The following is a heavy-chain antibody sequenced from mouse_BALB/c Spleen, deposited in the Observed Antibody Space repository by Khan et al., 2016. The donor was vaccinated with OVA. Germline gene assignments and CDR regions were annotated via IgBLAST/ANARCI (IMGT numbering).Heavy chain of an antibody. CDR2: ISYSGGT. J-gene: IGHJ2*01. D-gene: IGHD2-14*01. CDR1: GYSITSGYA. V-gene: IGHV3-2*02. Sequence: QLQESGPGLVKPSQSLSLTFTVTGYSITSGYAWNWIRQFPGNKLEWMGYISYSGGTSYNPSLTSRISIPRDTSKNQFFLKLNSVTTEDTATDYGARGNYCGYAFDYWGQGTTLTVSS. CDR3: ARGNYCGYAFDY.